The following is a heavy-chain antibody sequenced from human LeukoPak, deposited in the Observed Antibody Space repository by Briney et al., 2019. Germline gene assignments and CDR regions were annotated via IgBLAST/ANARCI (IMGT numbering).Heavy chain of an antibody. V-gene: IGHV4-34*01. D-gene: IGHD6-6*01. J-gene: IGHJ5*02. Sequence: SETLSLTCTASGGSISNYYWSWIRQPPGKGLEWIGEINHSGSTNYNPSLKSRVTISVDTSKNQFSLKLSSVTAAETAVYYCARNPNSSSSRWFDPWGQGTLVTVSS. CDR3: ARNPNSSSSRWFDP. CDR2: INHSGST. CDR1: GGSISNYY.